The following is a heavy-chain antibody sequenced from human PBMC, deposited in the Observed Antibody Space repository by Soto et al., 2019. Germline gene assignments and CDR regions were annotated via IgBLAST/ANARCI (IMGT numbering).Heavy chain of an antibody. CDR3: AKDKTMVRGPQDY. CDR1: GFTFDDYG. CDR2: ISGSGGST. D-gene: IGHD3-10*01. V-gene: IGHV3-23*01. J-gene: IGHJ4*02. Sequence: PGGSLRLSCAASGFTFDDYGMSWVRQAPGKGLEWVSAISGSGGSTYYADSVKGRLTISRDNSKNTLYLQMNSLRAEDTAVYYCAKDKTMVRGPQDYWGQGTLVTVSS.